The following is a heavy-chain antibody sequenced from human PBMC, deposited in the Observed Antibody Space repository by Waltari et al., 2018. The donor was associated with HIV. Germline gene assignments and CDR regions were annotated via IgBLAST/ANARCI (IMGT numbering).Heavy chain of an antibody. CDR1: GYTFTNYY. D-gene: IGHD6-13*01. CDR3: ARAVEAAAGFYYHFGMDV. Sequence: QVQLVQSGAEVRKPGASVKVSCKASGYTFTNYYIHWVRQAPGPGLEWMGIISPRGGRTTYAQKFQGRVTMTRDTSTSTVYMELSSLRSEDTAVYYCARAVEAAAGFYYHFGMDVWGQGTTVTVSS. CDR2: ISPRGGRT. V-gene: IGHV1-46*01. J-gene: IGHJ6*02.